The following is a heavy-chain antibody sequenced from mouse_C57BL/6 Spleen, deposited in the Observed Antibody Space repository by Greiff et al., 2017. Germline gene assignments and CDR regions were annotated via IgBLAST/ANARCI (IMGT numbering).Heavy chain of an antibody. CDR3: ARGRYYGSTPYAMDY. CDR2: IYPGDGDT. J-gene: IGHJ4*01. D-gene: IGHD1-1*01. CDR1: GYAFSSSW. V-gene: IGHV1-82*01. Sequence: QVQLQQSGPELVKPGASVKISCKASGYAFSSSWMNWVKQRPGKGLEWIGRIYPGDGDTNYNGKFKGKATLTADKSSSTAYMQLSSLTSEDSAVYFCARGRYYGSTPYAMDYWGQGTSVTVSS.